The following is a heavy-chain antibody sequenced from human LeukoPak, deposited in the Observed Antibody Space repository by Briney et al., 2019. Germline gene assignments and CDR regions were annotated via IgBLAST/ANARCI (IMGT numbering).Heavy chain of an antibody. CDR3: ARTTYYSESGGYTPGYFDF. Sequence: SGPALVKPKQTLTLTCAFSGFSLTTPGMCVSWIRQPPGKALEWLARIDWGGDKYYRTSLKTNLTISKDTTKNQVVLIMTNVDPVDTATYYCARTTYYSESGGYTPGYFDFWGQGTRVTVSS. J-gene: IGHJ4*02. V-gene: IGHV2-70*11. CDR1: GFSLTTPGMC. D-gene: IGHD3-22*01. CDR2: IDWGGDK.